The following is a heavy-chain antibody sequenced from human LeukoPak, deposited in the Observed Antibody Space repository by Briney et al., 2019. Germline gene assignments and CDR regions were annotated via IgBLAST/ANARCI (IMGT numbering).Heavy chain of an antibody. V-gene: IGHV4-39*01. CDR3: ARSREKQWLAYFDY. CDR1: GGSISSSSYY. CDR2: IYYSGST. Sequence: PETLSLTCTVSGGSISSSSYYWGWIRQPPGKGLEWIGSIYYSGSTYYNPSLKSRVTISVDTSKNQFSLKLSSVTAADTAVYYCARSREKQWLAYFDYWGQGTLVTVSS. J-gene: IGHJ4*02. D-gene: IGHD6-19*01.